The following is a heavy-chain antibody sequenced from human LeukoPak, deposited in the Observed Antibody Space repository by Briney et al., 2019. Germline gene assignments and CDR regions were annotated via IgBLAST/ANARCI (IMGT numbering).Heavy chain of an antibody. CDR3: ARGPYYYDSSGYSNYYYYYYMDV. Sequence: ASVKVSCKVSGYTLTELSMHWVRQAPGKGLEWMGGFDPEDGETIYAQKFQGRVTMTEDTSTDTAYMELSSLRSEDTAVYYCARGPYYYDSSGYSNYYYYYYMDVWGKGTTVTVSS. D-gene: IGHD3-22*01. CDR1: GYTLTELS. CDR2: FDPEDGET. V-gene: IGHV1-24*01. J-gene: IGHJ6*03.